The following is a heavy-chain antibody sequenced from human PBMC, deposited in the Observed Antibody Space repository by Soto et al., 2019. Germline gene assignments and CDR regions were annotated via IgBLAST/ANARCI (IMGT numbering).Heavy chain of an antibody. CDR2: IIPIFGTA. CDR3: ARGSYDSSGYRDY. J-gene: IGHJ4*01. V-gene: IGHV1-69*13. Sequence: GASVKVSCTASRCAFSSYAISWVRQSPGQGLEWMGGIIPIFGTANYAQKFQGRVTITADESTSTAYMELSSLRSEDTAVYYCARGSYDSSGYRDYSGQGTLVTVPS. CDR1: RCAFSSYA. D-gene: IGHD3-22*01.